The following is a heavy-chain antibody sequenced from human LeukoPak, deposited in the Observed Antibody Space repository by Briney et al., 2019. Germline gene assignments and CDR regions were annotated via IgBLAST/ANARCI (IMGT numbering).Heavy chain of an antibody. Sequence: PSETLSLTCAVYGGSFSGYYWSWIRQPPGKGLEWIGEINHSGSTNYNPSLKSRVTISVDTSKNQFSLKLSSVTAADTAVYYCARVPSASVVVVPAATNWFDPWGQGTLVTVSS. CDR1: GGSFSGYY. CDR2: INHSGST. J-gene: IGHJ5*02. CDR3: ARVPSASVVVVPAATNWFDP. V-gene: IGHV4-34*01. D-gene: IGHD2-2*01.